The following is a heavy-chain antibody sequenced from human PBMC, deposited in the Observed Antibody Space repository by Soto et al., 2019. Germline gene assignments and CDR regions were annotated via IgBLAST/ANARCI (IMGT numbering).Heavy chain of an antibody. CDR3: ARLVDIVATYYFDY. CDR1: GGSISSSSYY. CDR2: IYYSGST. V-gene: IGHV4-39*01. Sequence: PSETLSLTCTVSGGSISSSSYYWGWIRQPPGKGLEWIGSIYYSGSTYYNPSLKSRVTISVDTSKNQFSLKLSSVTAADTAVYYCARLVDIVATYYFDYWGQGTLVTVSS. D-gene: IGHD5-12*01. J-gene: IGHJ4*02.